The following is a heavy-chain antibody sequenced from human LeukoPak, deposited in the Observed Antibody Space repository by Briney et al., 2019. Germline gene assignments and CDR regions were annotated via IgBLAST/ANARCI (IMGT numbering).Heavy chain of an antibody. Sequence: SETLSLTCTVSGGSISSSSYYWGWIRQPPGKGLEWIGSIYYSGSTYYNPSLKSRVTISVDTSKNQFSLKLSSVTAADTAVYYCARHLEGIAAAGKRTTWPRSLDYFDYWGQGTLVTVSS. V-gene: IGHV4-39*01. J-gene: IGHJ4*02. CDR3: ARHLEGIAAAGKRTTWPRSLDYFDY. D-gene: IGHD6-13*01. CDR2: IYYSGST. CDR1: GGSISSSSYY.